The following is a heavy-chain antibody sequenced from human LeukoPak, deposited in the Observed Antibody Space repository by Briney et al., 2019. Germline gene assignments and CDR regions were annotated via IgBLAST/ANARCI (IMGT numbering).Heavy chain of an antibody. CDR2: ISSSSSYL. Sequence: GGSLRLSCAASGFTFSSYSMNWVRQAPGKGLEWVSSISSSSSYLYYADSVKGRFTISRDNAKNSLYLQMNSLRAEDTAVYYCARDTPLVVAGLDDAFDIWGQGTMVTVSS. CDR3: ARDTPLVVAGLDDAFDI. J-gene: IGHJ3*02. V-gene: IGHV3-21*01. D-gene: IGHD3-22*01. CDR1: GFTFSSYS.